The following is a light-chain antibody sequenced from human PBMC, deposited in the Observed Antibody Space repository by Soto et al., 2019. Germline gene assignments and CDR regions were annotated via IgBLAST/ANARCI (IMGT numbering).Light chain of an antibody. V-gene: IGLV2-14*03. CDR3: SSYTSSRTHVA. CDR2: DVS. J-gene: IGLJ2*01. Sequence: QSALTQPASVYGSPGQSITISCTGTSADVGGYNFVSWYQHHPGKAPKLMIYDVSNRPSGVSNRFSGSKSGNTASLTISGLQAEDEADYYCSSYTSSRTHVAFGGGTKVTVL. CDR1: SADVGGYNF.